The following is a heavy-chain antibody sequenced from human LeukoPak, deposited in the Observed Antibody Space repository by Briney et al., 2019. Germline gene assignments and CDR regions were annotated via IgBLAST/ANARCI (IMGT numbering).Heavy chain of an antibody. CDR3: ARDRSYGSFNY. J-gene: IGHJ4*02. D-gene: IGHD5-18*01. V-gene: IGHV3-48*03. Sequence: GGSLRLSCAASGFTFSSFEMNWVRQAPGKGLEWVSYISSSGSTIYYADSVKGRFTISRDNAKNSQYLQMSSLRAEDTAVYYCARDRSYGSFNYWGQGTLVTVSS. CDR2: ISSSGSTI. CDR1: GFTFSSFE.